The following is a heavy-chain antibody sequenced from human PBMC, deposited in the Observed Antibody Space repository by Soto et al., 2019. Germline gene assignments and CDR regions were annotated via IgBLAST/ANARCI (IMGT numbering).Heavy chain of an antibody. J-gene: IGHJ1*01. CDR3: ARERDGSSWSSAESLQY. CDR1: GYTFTRYY. CDR2: INPSGGST. D-gene: IGHD6-13*01. Sequence: ASVKVSCKASGYTFTRYYMHWVRQAPGQGLEWMGIINPSGGSTSYAQKFQGRVTMTTDTSTSTAYMELRSLRSDDTAVFYCARERDGSSWSSAESLQYWGQGTLVTVSS. V-gene: IGHV1-46*01.